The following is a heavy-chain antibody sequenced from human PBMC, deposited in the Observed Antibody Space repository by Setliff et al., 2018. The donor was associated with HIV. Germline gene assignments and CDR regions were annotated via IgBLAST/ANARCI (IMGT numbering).Heavy chain of an antibody. V-gene: IGHV3-7*01. Sequence: PGGSLRLSCAASGFTFTSYWMIWVRQAPGKGLEWVANINQDGSETNYVDSVKGRFTIFRDNAKSSMYLQMNSLRAEDTAIYYCARKFRPGHGVDVWGQGTTVTVSS. CDR2: INQDGSET. D-gene: IGHD3-10*01. CDR3: ARKFRPGHGVDV. J-gene: IGHJ6*02. CDR1: GFTFTSYW.